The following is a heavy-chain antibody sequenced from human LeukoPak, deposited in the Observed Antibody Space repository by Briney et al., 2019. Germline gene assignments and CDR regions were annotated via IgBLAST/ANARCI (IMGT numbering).Heavy chain of an antibody. Sequence: GGSLRLSCAASGFTFSSYWMSWVRQAPGKGLEWVANIKQDGSEKYYVDSVKGRFTVSRDNAKNSLYLQMDSLRTEDTAMYYCARGPTRANSSDYWGQGTLVTVSS. CDR1: GFTFSSYW. D-gene: IGHD2/OR15-2a*01. CDR2: IKQDGSEK. CDR3: ARGPTRANSSDY. V-gene: IGHV3-7*01. J-gene: IGHJ4*02.